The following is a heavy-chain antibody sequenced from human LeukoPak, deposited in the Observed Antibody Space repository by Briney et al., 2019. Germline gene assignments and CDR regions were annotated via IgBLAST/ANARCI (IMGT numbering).Heavy chain of an antibody. D-gene: IGHD3-10*01. Sequence: PGGSLRLSCAASGFTFSSYAMSWVRQAPGKGLEWVSGISWNSGSIGYADSVKGRFTISRDNAKNSLYLQMNSLRAEDTALYYCAKDIQSGGFHEGTDYFDYWGQGTLVTVSS. J-gene: IGHJ4*02. V-gene: IGHV3-9*01. CDR3: AKDIQSGGFHEGTDYFDY. CDR1: GFTFSSYA. CDR2: ISWNSGSI.